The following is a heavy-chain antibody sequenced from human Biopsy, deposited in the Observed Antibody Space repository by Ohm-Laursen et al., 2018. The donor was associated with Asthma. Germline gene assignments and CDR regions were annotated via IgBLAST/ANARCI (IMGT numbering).Heavy chain of an antibody. J-gene: IGHJ4*02. V-gene: IGHV4-39*01. Sequence: SDTLSLTCTVSGGSMSSSSYYWGWIRQPPGKGLEWMGSISYTGSAYHNPSLKSRVTISVDTSKNLFSRKLSSVTAADTAVYYCARHWDWGSFFDYWGQGTPVTVSS. CDR2: ISYTGSA. CDR3: ARHWDWGSFFDY. D-gene: IGHD7-27*01. CDR1: GGSMSSSSYY.